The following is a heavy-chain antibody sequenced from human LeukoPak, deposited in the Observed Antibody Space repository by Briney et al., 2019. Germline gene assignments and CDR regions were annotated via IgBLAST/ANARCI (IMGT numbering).Heavy chain of an antibody. J-gene: IGHJ4*02. V-gene: IGHV1-18*01. D-gene: IGHD3-10*01. Sequence: GASVEVSCKASGYTFTSYGISWVRQAPGQGLEWMGWISAYNGNTNYAQKLQGRVTITADESTSTAYMELSSLRSEDTAVYYCARDLGPDYYGSGSPDYWGQGTLVTVSS. CDR1: GYTFTSYG. CDR3: ARDLGPDYYGSGSPDY. CDR2: ISAYNGNT.